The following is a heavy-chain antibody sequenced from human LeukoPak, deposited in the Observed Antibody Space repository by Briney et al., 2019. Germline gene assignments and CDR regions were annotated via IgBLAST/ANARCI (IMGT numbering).Heavy chain of an antibody. Sequence: SETLSLTCTVSGGTISSYYWSWIRQPPGKGLEWIGYIDYSGSTIHNPSLKSRVTISVNTSKNQFSLQLTSVTAADTAVYYCARDMGSGWYGGAFDIWGQGTMVTVSS. CDR3: ARDMGSGWYGGAFDI. J-gene: IGHJ3*02. D-gene: IGHD6-19*01. CDR1: GGTISSYY. CDR2: IDYSGST. V-gene: IGHV4-59*01.